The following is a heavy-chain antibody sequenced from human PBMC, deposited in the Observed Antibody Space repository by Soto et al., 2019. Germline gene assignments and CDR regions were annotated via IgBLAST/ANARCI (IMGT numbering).Heavy chain of an antibody. CDR1: GFTFSSYN. Sequence: PVGSLRLSCGASGFTFSSYNMNWVRQAPGKGLEWVSYIDNIGGSKHYAESVRGRFTISRDNAKSSLYLQMNSLRDDDTAVYYCAREYYGMDVWGQGTTVTVSS. CDR3: AREYYGMDV. V-gene: IGHV3-48*02. CDR2: IDNIGGSK. J-gene: IGHJ6*02.